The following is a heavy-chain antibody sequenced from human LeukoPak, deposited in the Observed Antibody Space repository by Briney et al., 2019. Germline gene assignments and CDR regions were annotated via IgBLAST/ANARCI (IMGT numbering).Heavy chain of an antibody. J-gene: IGHJ3*02. D-gene: IGHD6-19*01. Sequence: TSETLYLTCTVSGGSISSGGYYWSWIRQHPGKGLEWIGYIYYSGSTYYNPSLKSRVTISVDTSKNQFSLKLSSVTAADTAVYYCARHEKWLAYDAFDIWGQGTMVTVSS. V-gene: IGHV4-31*03. CDR1: GGSISSGGYY. CDR2: IYYSGST. CDR3: ARHEKWLAYDAFDI.